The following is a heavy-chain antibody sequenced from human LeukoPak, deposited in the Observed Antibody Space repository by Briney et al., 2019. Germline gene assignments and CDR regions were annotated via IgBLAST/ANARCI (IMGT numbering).Heavy chain of an antibody. Sequence: GGSLRLSCAASGFTVNSNDMSWVRQAPGKGLEWVSVIDSGGRTYYADSVKGRFTISRDNAKNSLYLQMNSLRAEDTAVYYCARSYYDFWSAVFDPWGQGTLVTVSS. CDR3: ARSYYDFWSAVFDP. CDR2: IDSGGRT. V-gene: IGHV3-66*01. D-gene: IGHD3-3*01. CDR1: GFTVNSND. J-gene: IGHJ5*02.